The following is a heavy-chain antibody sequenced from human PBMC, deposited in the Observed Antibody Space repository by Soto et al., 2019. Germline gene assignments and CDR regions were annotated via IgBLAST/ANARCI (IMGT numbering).Heavy chain of an antibody. Sequence: SETLSLTCAVYGGSFSGYYWSWIRQPPGKGLEWIGEINHSGSTNYNPSLKSRVTISVDTSKNQFSLKLSSVTAADTAVYYCARELYGSGSYSQFDYWGQGTLVTVSS. J-gene: IGHJ4*02. D-gene: IGHD3-10*01. CDR2: INHSGST. CDR1: GGSFSGYY. CDR3: ARELYGSGSYSQFDY. V-gene: IGHV4-34*01.